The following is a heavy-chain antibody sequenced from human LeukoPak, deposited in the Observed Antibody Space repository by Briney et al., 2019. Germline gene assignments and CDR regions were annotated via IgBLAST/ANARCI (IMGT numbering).Heavy chain of an antibody. CDR3: ARGGYSYGNSFDP. D-gene: IGHD5-18*01. CDR1: RCTFTTYA. Sequence: VNACCKPARCTFTTYAISWVREAPGQGLEWRGRIIPILEIANYAQKFHGRVTTTAHKTTRTAYMETSSLRSQDTALYYCARGGYSYGNSFDPGREGTLLTVP. CDR2: IIPILEIA. J-gene: IGHJ5*02. V-gene: IGHV1-69*10.